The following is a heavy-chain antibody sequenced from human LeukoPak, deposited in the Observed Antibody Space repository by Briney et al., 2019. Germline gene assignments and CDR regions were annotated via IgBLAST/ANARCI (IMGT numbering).Heavy chain of an antibody. J-gene: IGHJ6*02. CDR3: ARDPRFGDYLTPLRYGMDV. CDR2: ISSSSSTI. CDR1: GFTFSSYS. Sequence: GGSLRLSCAASGFTFSSYSMNWVRQAPGKGLEWVSSISSSSSTIYYADSVKGRFTISRDNAKNSLYLQMNSLRAEDTAVYYCARDPRFGDYLTPLRYGMDVWGQGTTVIVSS. D-gene: IGHD4-17*01. V-gene: IGHV3-48*04.